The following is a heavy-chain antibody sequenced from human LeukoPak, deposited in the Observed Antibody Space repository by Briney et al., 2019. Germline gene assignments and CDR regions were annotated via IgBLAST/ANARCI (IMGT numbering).Heavy chain of an antibody. V-gene: IGHV4-34*01. J-gene: IGHJ4*02. CDR3: ARGGYFDSSGYPNPLDY. D-gene: IGHD3-22*01. CDR1: GVSFGGYY. Sequence: SETLSLTCAVYGVSFGGYYWTWIRQPPGKGPEWIGEINHSGSTNYNPSLKRRVFMSVDTAKNQFSLKLNSVTAADTAVYYCARGGYFDSSGYPNPLDYWGQGTLVTVSS. CDR2: INHSGST.